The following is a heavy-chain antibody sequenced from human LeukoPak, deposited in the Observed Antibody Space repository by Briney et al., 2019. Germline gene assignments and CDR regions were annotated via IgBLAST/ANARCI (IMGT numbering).Heavy chain of an antibody. J-gene: IGHJ4*02. V-gene: IGHV4-39*01. Sequence: PSETLSLTCTVSGGSISSSSYYWAWIRQPPGKGLERIGSIYYSGSTYYNPSIKSRVTISVDTSKNQFSLKLSSVTDADTAVYYCARQVIAAAGIGVGDDYWGQGTLVTVSS. CDR1: GGSISSSSYY. D-gene: IGHD6-13*01. CDR2: IYYSGST. CDR3: ARQVIAAAGIGVGDDY.